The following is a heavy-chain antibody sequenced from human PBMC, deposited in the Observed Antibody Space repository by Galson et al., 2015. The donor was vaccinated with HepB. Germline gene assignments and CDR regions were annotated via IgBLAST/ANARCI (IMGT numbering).Heavy chain of an antibody. V-gene: IGHV1-3*01. CDR2: IDPANGNT. D-gene: IGHD6-19*01. CDR1: RYTFTTYP. CDR3: ARLRGVAVAGFFDS. Sequence: SVKVSCKGSRYTFTTYPMHWVRQAPGQSLEWLGWIDPANGNTEYSQKFQTRVTITRDTSASTVYMELSSLRSEDTAVYYCARLRGVAVAGFFDSWGQGTLVTVSS. J-gene: IGHJ4*02.